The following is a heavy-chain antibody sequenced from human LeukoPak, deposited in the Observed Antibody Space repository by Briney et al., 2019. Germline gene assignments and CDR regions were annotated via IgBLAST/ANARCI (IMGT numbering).Heavy chain of an antibody. Sequence: SETLSLTCTVSGGSISSYYWSWIRQPPGKGLEWLGYIYYSGSTNYNPSLKSRVTISVDTSKNQFSLKLSSVTAADTAVYYCARSGDIVVVPAATRRNWFDPWGQGTLVTVSS. CDR3: ARSGDIVVVPAATRRNWFDP. CDR2: IYYSGST. D-gene: IGHD2-2*01. J-gene: IGHJ5*02. CDR1: GGSISSYY. V-gene: IGHV4-59*01.